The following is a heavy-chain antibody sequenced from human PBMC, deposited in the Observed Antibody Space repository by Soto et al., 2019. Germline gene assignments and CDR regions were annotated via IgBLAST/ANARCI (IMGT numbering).Heavy chain of an antibody. J-gene: IGHJ5*02. CDR3: AKSAMVRGGGWFDP. D-gene: IGHD3-10*01. V-gene: IGHV3-23*01. Sequence: EVQLLESGGGLVQPGGSLRLSCAASGFTFSSYAMSWVRQAPGKGLEWVSDISGSGGNTYYADSVKGRFTISRDNSKNTLYLQLNSLRAEDTAVYYCAKSAMVRGGGWFDPWGQGTLVTVSS. CDR2: ISGSGGNT. CDR1: GFTFSSYA.